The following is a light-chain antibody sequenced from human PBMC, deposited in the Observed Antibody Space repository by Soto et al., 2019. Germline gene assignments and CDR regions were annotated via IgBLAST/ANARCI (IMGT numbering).Light chain of an antibody. CDR3: QQSYSTPYT. CDR2: AAS. J-gene: IGKJ2*01. Sequence: DIQLTQSPSSLSASVGDRVTITCRASQSISSYLTWYQQKPGKAPKLLIYAASSLQSGIPSRFSGSGSGTDFTLAISSLQPEDWATDYCQQSYSTPYTFGQGTKLEIK. V-gene: IGKV1-39*01. CDR1: QSISSY.